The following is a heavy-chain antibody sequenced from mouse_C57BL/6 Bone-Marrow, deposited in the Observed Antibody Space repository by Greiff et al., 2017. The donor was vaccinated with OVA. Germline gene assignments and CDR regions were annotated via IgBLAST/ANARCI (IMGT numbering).Heavy chain of an antibody. J-gene: IGHJ4*01. CDR2: IYPRSGNT. V-gene: IGHV1-81*01. CDR3: AREGNYAMDD. Sequence: VQLQQSGAELARPGASVTLSCTASGYTFTSYGISWVKQRTGQGLEWIGVIYPRSGNTYYTEQFKGQATLTADNSSRTAYMELRSLTAEDSAVYFCAREGNYAMDDWGKGTSVTVSS. CDR1: GYTFTSYG.